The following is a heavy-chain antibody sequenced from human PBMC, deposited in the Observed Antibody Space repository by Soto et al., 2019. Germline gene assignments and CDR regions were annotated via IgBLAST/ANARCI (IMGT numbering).Heavy chain of an antibody. CDR2: ISHSGST. Sequence: VQLPESGPGLVKPSETLSLTCTVSGGSISSAAYYWSWIRPHPGTGLEWIGYISHSGSTYYNPSLKSRVIISVDTSKNQVSLSLTSVTAADTAVYYCAREYTYGSNFFDCWGQGALVTVSS. V-gene: IGHV4-31*03. J-gene: IGHJ4*02. CDR3: AREYTYGSNFFDC. D-gene: IGHD5-18*01. CDR1: GGSISSAAYY.